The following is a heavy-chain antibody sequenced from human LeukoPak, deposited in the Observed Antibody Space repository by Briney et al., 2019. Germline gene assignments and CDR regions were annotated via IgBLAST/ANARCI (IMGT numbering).Heavy chain of an antibody. J-gene: IGHJ6*02. CDR3: ARSHNDFWSGYYWLYYYYGMDV. V-gene: IGHV1-2*02. CDR2: INPNSGGT. Sequence: ASVKVSCKASGYTFTGYCMHWVRQAPGQGLEWKGWINPNSGGTNYAQKFQGRVTMTRDTSISTAYMELSRLRSDDTAVYYCARSHNDFWSGYYWLYYYYGMDVWGQGTTVTVSS. D-gene: IGHD3-3*01. CDR1: GYTFTGYC.